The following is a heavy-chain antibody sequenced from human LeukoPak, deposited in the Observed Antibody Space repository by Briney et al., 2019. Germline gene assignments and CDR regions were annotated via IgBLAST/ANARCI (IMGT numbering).Heavy chain of an antibody. CDR2: IRSSSAI. CDR1: GFTFSSYT. CDR3: ASGRGCRVGTSVFDS. Sequence: GGSLRLSCAASGFTFSSYTMNWGRQAPGKGLEWVSYIRSSSAIYYADSVKGRFTLSRDNAKNLLYLQMNSLRTEDRAVYYWASGRGCRVGTSVFDSWGQGTLVTVSS. J-gene: IGHJ4*02. V-gene: IGHV3-48*04. D-gene: IGHD1-14*01.